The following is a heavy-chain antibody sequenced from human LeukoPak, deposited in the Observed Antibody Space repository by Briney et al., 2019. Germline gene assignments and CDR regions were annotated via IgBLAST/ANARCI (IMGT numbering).Heavy chain of an antibody. CDR1: GFTFGSYS. Sequence: PGGSLRLSXAASGFTFGSYSMNWVRQAPGKGLEWVSYIRSSSSTIYYADSVKGRFTISRDNAKNSLYLQMNSLRAEDTAVYYCARGGDPFDYWGQGTLVTVSS. CDR3: ARGGDPFDY. V-gene: IGHV3-48*01. J-gene: IGHJ4*02. CDR2: IRSSSSTI. D-gene: IGHD3-10*01.